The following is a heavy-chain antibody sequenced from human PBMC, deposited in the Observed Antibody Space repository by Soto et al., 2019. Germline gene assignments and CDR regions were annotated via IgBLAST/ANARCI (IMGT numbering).Heavy chain of an antibody. D-gene: IGHD4-17*01. J-gene: IGHJ4*02. CDR3: ARANTVTTDFDY. CDR2: INPNSGGT. V-gene: IGHV1-2*02. CDR1: GYTFTSYD. Sequence: ASVKVSCKASGYTFTSYDINWVRQATGQGLEWMGWINPNSGGTNYAQKFQGRVTMTRGTSISTAYMELSRLRFDDTAVYYCARANTVTTDFDYWGQGTLVTVS.